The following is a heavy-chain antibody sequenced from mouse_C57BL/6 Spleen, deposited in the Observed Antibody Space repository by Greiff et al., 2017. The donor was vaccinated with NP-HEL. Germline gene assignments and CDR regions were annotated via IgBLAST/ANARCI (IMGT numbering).Heavy chain of an antibody. D-gene: IGHD4-1*01. V-gene: IGHV10-1*01. Sequence: VQLQQSGGGLVQPKGSLKLSCAASGFSFNTYAMNWVRQAPGKGLEWVARIRSKSNNYATYYADSVKDRFTISRDDSESMLYLQMNNLKTEDTAMYYCVSSNWDGRAMDYWGQGTSVTVSS. CDR3: VSSNWDGRAMDY. J-gene: IGHJ4*01. CDR1: GFSFNTYA. CDR2: IRSKSNNYAT.